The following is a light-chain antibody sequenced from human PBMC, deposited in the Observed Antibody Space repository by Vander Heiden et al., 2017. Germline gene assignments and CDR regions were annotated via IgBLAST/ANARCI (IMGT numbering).Light chain of an antibody. CDR2: NND. CDR3: AAWDDSLSAVV. Sequence: QSVLTQPPSASGTPGPRVTISCSGSSSNIGTNTVNWYQLLPGTAPKLLIYNNDQRPSGGPDRFSGSKSGTSVSLAISGLQSEDEADYYCAAWDDSLSAVVFGGGTKLTVL. J-gene: IGLJ2*01. V-gene: IGLV1-44*01. CDR1: SSNIGTNT.